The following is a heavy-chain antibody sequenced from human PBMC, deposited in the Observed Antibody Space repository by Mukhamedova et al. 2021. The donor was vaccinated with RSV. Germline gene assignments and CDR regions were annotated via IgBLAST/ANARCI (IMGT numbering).Heavy chain of an antibody. CDR1: RSYY. V-gene: IGHV4-39*01. CDR3: ASSLTKIVTQYYYDF. D-gene: IGHD3-22*01. Sequence: RSYYWAWIRQSPGTGLEWIGSGYYNGRAHYNPSLKSRVTVSVDTSKNQFSLKLSSVTAADTAVYYCASSLTKIVTQYYYDFWGQGT. J-gene: IGHJ4*02. CDR2: GYYNGRA.